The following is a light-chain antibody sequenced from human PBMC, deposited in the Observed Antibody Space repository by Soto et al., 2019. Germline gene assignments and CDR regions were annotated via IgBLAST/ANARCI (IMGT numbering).Light chain of an antibody. J-gene: IGKJ2*01. V-gene: IGKV3-20*01. CDR3: QHYGSSSYT. Sequence: EIVLTQSPGTLSLSPGEGATLSCRASQSVSSNNLAWYQQKPGRAPRLLIYGASNRATGSPDRFSGSGSGTDFTLTISRLEPEDFAVYYCQHYGSSSYTFGQGTKLEIK. CDR2: GAS. CDR1: QSVSSNN.